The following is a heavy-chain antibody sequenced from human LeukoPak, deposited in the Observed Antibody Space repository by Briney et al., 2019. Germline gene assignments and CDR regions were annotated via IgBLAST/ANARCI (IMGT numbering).Heavy chain of an antibody. CDR3: ARPHSGSSPYWYFDL. CDR1: GFTFSSYA. D-gene: IGHD3-10*01. CDR2: ISYDGSNK. V-gene: IGHV3-30*04. Sequence: GGSLRLSCAASGFTFSSYAMHWVRQAPGKGLEWVAVISYDGSNKYYADSVKGRFTICRDNSKNTLYLQMNSLRAEDTAVYYCARPHSGSSPYWYFDLWGRGTLVTVSS. J-gene: IGHJ2*01.